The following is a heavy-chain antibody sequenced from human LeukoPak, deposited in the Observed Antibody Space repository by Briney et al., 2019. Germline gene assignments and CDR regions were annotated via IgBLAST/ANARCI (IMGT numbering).Heavy chain of an antibody. Sequence: PGGSLRLSCAASGFTFSDYYMSWIRQAPGKGLEWVSYISSSGSTIYYADSVKGRFTISRDNAKNSLYLQMNSLRAEDTAVYYCARAGYFDWSLYYYYYMDVWGKGTTVTVSS. CDR3: ARAGYFDWSLYYYYYMDV. D-gene: IGHD3-9*01. CDR1: GFTFSDYY. CDR2: ISSSGSTI. V-gene: IGHV3-11*04. J-gene: IGHJ6*03.